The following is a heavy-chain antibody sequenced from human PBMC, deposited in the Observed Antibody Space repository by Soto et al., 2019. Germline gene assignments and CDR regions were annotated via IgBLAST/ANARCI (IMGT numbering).Heavy chain of an antibody. Sequence: GGSLRLSCAASGFTFNNYAMGWVRQAPWKGLEWVSAITDSGSDTYYVDSVKGRFTISRDNSKNTVYLQMNSLRAEDTALYYCAKLGSSSWSPHYYFDYWGQGTLVTVSS. CDR1: GFTFNNYA. CDR2: ITDSGSDT. V-gene: IGHV3-23*01. J-gene: IGHJ4*02. CDR3: AKLGSSSWSPHYYFDY. D-gene: IGHD2-2*01.